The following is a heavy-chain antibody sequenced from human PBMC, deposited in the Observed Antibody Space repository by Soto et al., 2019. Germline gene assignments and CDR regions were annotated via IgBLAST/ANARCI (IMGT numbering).Heavy chain of an antibody. D-gene: IGHD6-13*01. CDR2: ISLDDSGT. CDR1: GYRFSSNW. V-gene: IGHV5-51*03. Sequence: GGSLKISCKTSGYRFSSNWIGWVRQMSGKGLEWMGIISLDDSGTRYNPGFQGQVTISVDKSIKTAYLQWSSLRASETATYYCARPSIAAAGLAYYYGVAVWGQGTT. J-gene: IGHJ6*02. CDR3: ARPSIAAAGLAYYYGVAV.